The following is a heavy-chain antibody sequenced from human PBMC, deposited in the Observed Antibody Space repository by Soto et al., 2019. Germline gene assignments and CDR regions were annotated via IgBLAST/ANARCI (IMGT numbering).Heavy chain of an antibody. CDR3: ATDLPNRSGGHDYYYYGMDV. J-gene: IGHJ6*02. CDR2: FDPEDGET. Sequence: AASVKVSCKVSGYTLTELSMHWVRQAPGKGLEWMGGFDPEDGETIYAQKFQGRVTMTEDTSTDTAYMELSSLRSEDTAVYYCATDLPNRSGGHDYYYYGMDVWGQGTTVTVYS. CDR1: GYTLTELS. V-gene: IGHV1-24*01. D-gene: IGHD2-15*01.